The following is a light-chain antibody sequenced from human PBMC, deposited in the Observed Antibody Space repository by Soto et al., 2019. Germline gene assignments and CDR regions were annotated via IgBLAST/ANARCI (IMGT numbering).Light chain of an antibody. CDR2: AVF. CDR3: QQVDSYPLT. Sequence: DIQLTQSPSFLSASVGDRVTITCRASQDISNFLAWFRQKPGRAPKLLIYAVFTLQSGVPSRFSGSGSGAEFTLTISSLQPEDFATYYCQQVDSYPLTFGGGTKVEIK. CDR1: QDISNF. V-gene: IGKV1-9*01. J-gene: IGKJ4*01.